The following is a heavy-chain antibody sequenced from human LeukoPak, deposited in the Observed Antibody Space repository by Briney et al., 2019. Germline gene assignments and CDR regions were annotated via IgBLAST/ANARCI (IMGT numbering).Heavy chain of an antibody. CDR3: ATDLKNGDSGCFDY. CDR1: GYTFTSSA. Sequence: ASVKVSCKASGYTFTSSALNWVRQAPGQGLEWMGWINTNTGNPTYAQGFTGRFVFSLDTSVSTAYLHISSLEAEDTAIYYRATDLKNGDSGCFDYWGQGTLVTVSS. CDR2: INTNTGNP. J-gene: IGHJ4*02. D-gene: IGHD6-19*01. V-gene: IGHV7-4-1*02.